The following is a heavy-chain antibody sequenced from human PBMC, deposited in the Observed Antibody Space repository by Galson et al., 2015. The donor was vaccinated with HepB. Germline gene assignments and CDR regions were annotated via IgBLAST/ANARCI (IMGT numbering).Heavy chain of an antibody. D-gene: IGHD3-10*01. CDR1: GFTFNNYG. Sequence: SLRLSCAASGFTFNNYGMHWVRQAPGKGLEWVSVIWYDGSNKYYSDSVKGRFTISRDNSKNTLYLQLNSLRAEDTAVYFCARDRSINIIQGVIRDAFDIWGQGTMVTVSS. CDR2: IWYDGSNK. V-gene: IGHV3-33*01. J-gene: IGHJ3*02. CDR3: ARDRSINIIQGVIRDAFDI.